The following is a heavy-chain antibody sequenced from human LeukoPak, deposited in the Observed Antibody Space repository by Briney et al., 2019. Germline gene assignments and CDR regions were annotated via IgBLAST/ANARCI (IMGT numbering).Heavy chain of an antibody. CDR3: ARKHGYYMDV. J-gene: IGHJ6*03. CDR2: IYHSGST. CDR1: GYSISSGYY. Sequence: NPSETLSLTCTVSGYSISSGYYWGWIRQPPGKGLEWIGSIYHSGSTYYNPSLKSRVTISVDTSKNQFSLKLSSVTAADTAVYYFARKHGYYMDVWGKGTTVTVSS. V-gene: IGHV4-38-2*02.